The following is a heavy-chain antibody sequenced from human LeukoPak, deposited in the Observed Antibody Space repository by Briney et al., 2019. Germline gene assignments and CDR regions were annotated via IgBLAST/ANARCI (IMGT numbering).Heavy chain of an antibody. Sequence: PGGSLRLSCAASGFTFSSYGMQWARQAPGKGLEWVALIWYDGSNKYYADSVKGRFTISRDSSKKTMYLQMNSLRAEDTAVYFCARGGDYGGNRIYYYYGMDVWGQGTTVTVSS. CDR1: GFTFSSYG. D-gene: IGHD4-23*01. CDR3: ARGGDYGGNRIYYYYGMDV. CDR2: IWYDGSNK. V-gene: IGHV3-33*01. J-gene: IGHJ6*02.